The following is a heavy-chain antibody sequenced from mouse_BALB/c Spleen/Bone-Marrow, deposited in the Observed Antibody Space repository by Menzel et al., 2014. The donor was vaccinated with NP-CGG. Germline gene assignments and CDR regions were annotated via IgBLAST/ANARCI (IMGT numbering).Heavy chain of an antibody. J-gene: IGHJ2*01. CDR3: ARASVVPYYFDF. Sequence: QVQLKQSGAELMKPGASVKISCKATGYTFSNYWIDWVKQRPGHGLEWIGEILPGSGTANYNEKFKGKATFTADTSSNTAYMQLSSLTSEDSALYYCARASVVPYYFDFWDQGTTLTVSS. CDR1: GYTFSNYW. V-gene: IGHV1-9*01. D-gene: IGHD1-1*01. CDR2: ILPGSGTA.